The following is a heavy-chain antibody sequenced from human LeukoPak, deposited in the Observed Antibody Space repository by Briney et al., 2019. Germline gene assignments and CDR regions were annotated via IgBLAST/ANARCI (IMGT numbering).Heavy chain of an antibody. CDR2: ISSSGSTI. Sequence: PGGSLRLSCAASGFTFSSYEMNWVRQAPGKGLEWVSYISSSGSTIYYADSVKGRFTISRDNAKNSLYLQMNSLRAEDTAVYYCAREVSLDYYYYGMDVWGQGTTVTVSS. V-gene: IGHV3-48*03. CDR3: AREVSLDYYYYGMDV. J-gene: IGHJ6*02. CDR1: GFTFSSYE.